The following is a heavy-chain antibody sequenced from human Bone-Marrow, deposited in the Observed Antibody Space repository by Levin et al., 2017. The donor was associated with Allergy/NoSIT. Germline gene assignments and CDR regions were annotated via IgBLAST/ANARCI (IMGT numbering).Heavy chain of an antibody. CDR1: GFSVNDYY. CDR3: ARDYRAARTFDI. D-gene: IGHD3-16*02. J-gene: IGHJ3*02. CDR2: ITYSGAYT. V-gene: IGHV3-11*05. Sequence: PGGSLRLSCAASGFSVNDYYMSWLRQAPEKGLEWVAYITYSGAYTNYADFVKGRFTISRDNAKNSVSLQMNSLRAEDTAVYYCARDYRAARTFDIWGQGTMVTVSS.